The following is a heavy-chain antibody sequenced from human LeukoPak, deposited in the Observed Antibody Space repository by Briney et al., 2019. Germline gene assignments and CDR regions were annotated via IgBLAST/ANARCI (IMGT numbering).Heavy chain of an antibody. D-gene: IGHD5-18*01. CDR1: GDSISCCY. Sequence: PSDTLSLTCAVSGDSISCCYWTWIRQSAGKGLEWIGRVFISGNTNYNPSLQGRVTMSVDRSKSQFSLRPRSVTAADTAVYYCVRQGYNYGAFNAWGQGTLVTVSS. J-gene: IGHJ4*02. CDR3: VRQGYNYGAFNA. V-gene: IGHV4-4*07. CDR2: VFISGNT.